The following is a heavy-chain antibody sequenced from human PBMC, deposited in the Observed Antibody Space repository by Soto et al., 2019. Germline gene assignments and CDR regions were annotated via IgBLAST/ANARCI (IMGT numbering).Heavy chain of an antibody. J-gene: IGHJ4*02. CDR2: IYSGGST. V-gene: IGHV3-53*01. CDR1: GFSVSNNY. D-gene: IGHD3-3*01. Sequence: QPGGSLRLSCAASGFSVSNNYMTWVRQAPGKGLEWVSIIYSGGSTYYSESVKGRTTISRDTSKNIVFLQVNSLRAEDTAVYFCARATRYFGSFDSWGQGTLVTVSS. CDR3: ARATRYFGSFDS.